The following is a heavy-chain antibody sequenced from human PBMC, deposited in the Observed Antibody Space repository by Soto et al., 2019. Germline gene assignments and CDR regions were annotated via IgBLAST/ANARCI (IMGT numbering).Heavy chain of an antibody. J-gene: IGHJ2*01. CDR2: IIPIFGTA. D-gene: IGHD3-22*01. Sequence: SVKVSCKASGGTFSSYAISWVRQAPGQGLEWMGGIIPIFGTANYAQKFQGRVTITADKSTSTAYMELSSLRSEDTAVYYCARQRDYYDSSGYQRYFDLWGRGTLVTV. V-gene: IGHV1-69*06. CDR1: GGTFSSYA. CDR3: ARQRDYYDSSGYQRYFDL.